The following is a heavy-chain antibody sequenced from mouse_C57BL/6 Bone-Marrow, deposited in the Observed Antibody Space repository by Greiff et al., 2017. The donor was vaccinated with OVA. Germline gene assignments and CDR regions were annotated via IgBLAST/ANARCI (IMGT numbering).Heavy chain of an antibody. D-gene: IGHD2-3*01. CDR2: IWRGGST. Sequence: QVQLKESGPGLVQPSQSLSITCTVSGFSLTSYGVHWVRQSPGKGLEWLGVIWRGGSTDYNAAFMSRLSITKDNSKSQVFFKMNSLQADDTAIYYCAKWDDGYYYWYFDVWGTGTTVTVSS. CDR1: GFSLTSYG. V-gene: IGHV2-5*01. CDR3: AKWDDGYYYWYFDV. J-gene: IGHJ1*03.